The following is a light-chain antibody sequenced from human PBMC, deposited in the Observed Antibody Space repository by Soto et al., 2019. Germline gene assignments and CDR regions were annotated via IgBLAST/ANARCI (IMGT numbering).Light chain of an antibody. V-gene: IGKV1-33*01. CDR2: DAS. CDR1: QDIRNY. CDR3: QQYDRVPPT. Sequence: DIQMTQSPSSLSASVGDRVTITCQASQDIRNYLNWYQQQPGTAPKFXIYDASNLETGVPSRVTGSGSGTDFTFTISSLQPEDIETYDCQQYDRVPPTFGPGTRLEIK. J-gene: IGKJ5*01.